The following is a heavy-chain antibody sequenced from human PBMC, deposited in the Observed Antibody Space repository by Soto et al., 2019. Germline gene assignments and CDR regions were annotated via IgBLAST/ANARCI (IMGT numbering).Heavy chain of an antibody. V-gene: IGHV3-21*01. Sequence: GGSLRLSCADSGFTFSSYTMNWVRQAPGRGLEWVSSISATGSDMSYADSVKGRFTISRDNTKNSLFLQLTHLRVEDAAVYFCARCHDVGRVPHAIRVAYFDYWGQGAVVTVSS. D-gene: IGHD3-10*01. CDR1: GFTFSSYT. CDR2: ISATGSDM. CDR3: ARCHDVGRVPHAIRVAYFDY. J-gene: IGHJ4*02.